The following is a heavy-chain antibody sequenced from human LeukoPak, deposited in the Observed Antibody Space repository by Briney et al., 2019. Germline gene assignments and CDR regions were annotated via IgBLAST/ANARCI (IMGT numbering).Heavy chain of an antibody. D-gene: IGHD3-10*01. CDR2: INPNSGGT. V-gene: IGHV1-2*04. CDR1: GYTFTGYY. CDR3: ARVASYYGSGSYFLL. Sequence: GASVKVSCKASGYTFTGYYMHWVRQAPGQGLEWMGWINPNSGGTNYAQKFQGWVTMTRDTSISTAYMELSRLRSDDTAVYYCARVASYYGSGSYFLLWGQGTLVTVSS. J-gene: IGHJ4*02.